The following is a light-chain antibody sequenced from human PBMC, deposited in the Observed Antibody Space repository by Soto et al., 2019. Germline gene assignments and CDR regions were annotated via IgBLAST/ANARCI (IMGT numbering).Light chain of an antibody. CDR3: QQYDYSWT. J-gene: IGKJ1*01. V-gene: IGKV1-5*01. CDR1: QNISTS. CDR2: DVS. Sequence: DIHLTQSPSTLSASVGYSVTITCRASQNISTSLAWYQHKPGKAPKLLMFDVSNLESGVPSRFSGSGSGTEFTLTISSLHSDDFATYYCQQYDYSWTFGQGIKVDIX.